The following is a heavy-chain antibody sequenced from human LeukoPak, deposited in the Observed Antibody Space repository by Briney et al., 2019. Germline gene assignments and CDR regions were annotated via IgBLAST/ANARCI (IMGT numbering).Heavy chain of an antibody. J-gene: IGHJ5*02. CDR3: AREKDDHGDPGPLDA. Sequence: GGSLRLSCAASGFMFSKSWMHWVRQVPGKGLVWVARIYNDGPTTNYADSEKGRFTISRDNAANTLFLQMSSLRAEDTAVYYCAREKDDHGDPGPLDAWGQGDLVTVSS. CDR1: GFMFSKSW. V-gene: IGHV3-74*01. D-gene: IGHD4-17*01. CDR2: IYNDGPTT.